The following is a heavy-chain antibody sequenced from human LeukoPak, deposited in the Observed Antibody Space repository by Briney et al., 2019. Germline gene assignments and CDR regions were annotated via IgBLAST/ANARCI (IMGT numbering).Heavy chain of an antibody. V-gene: IGHV3-11*01. CDR3: ASQKENFYDSSGNN. CDR2: ISSSGSTT. CDR1: GFTFSDYY. J-gene: IGHJ4*02. Sequence: PGGSLRLSCAASGFTFSDYYMSWIRQAPGKGLEWVSYISSSGSTTYYADSVKGRFTISRDNSKNTLYLQMNSLRAEDTAVYFCASQKENFYDSSGNNWGQGTLVTVSS. D-gene: IGHD3-22*01.